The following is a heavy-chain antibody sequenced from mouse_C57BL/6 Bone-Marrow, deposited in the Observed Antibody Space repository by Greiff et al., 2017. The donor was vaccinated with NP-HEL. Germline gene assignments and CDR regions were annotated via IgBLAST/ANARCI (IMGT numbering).Heavy chain of an antibody. J-gene: IGHJ2*01. Sequence: VQLQESGAELVRPGTSVKVSCKASGYAFTNYLIEWVKQRPGQGLEWIGVINPGSGGTNYNEKFKGKATLTADKSSSTAYMQLSSLTSEDSAVYFCARGGITTVVAVDYWGQGTTLTVSS. D-gene: IGHD1-1*01. CDR1: GYAFTNYL. CDR3: ARGGITTVVAVDY. V-gene: IGHV1-54*01. CDR2: INPGSGGT.